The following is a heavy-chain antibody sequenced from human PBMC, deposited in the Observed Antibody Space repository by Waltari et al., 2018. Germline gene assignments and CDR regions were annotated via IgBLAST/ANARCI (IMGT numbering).Heavy chain of an antibody. Sequence: QVRLQESGPGLVKPSETLSLPCSVFGGSVNSETYYWTWIRQPPGKGLEWIGYIYYSGTTNSNPSLKSRLTMSVDWSKNQFSLELRSVTAADTAVYFCARAATTVTRRGTCDLWGRGTLVSVSS. V-gene: IGHV4-61*01. CDR2: IYYSGTT. D-gene: IGHD4-17*01. J-gene: IGHJ2*01. CDR1: GGSVNSETYY. CDR3: ARAATTVTRRGTCDL.